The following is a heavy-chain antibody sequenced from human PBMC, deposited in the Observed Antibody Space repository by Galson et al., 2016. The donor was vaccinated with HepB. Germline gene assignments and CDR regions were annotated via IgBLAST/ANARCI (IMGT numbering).Heavy chain of an antibody. CDR3: ARASTTVGVLTALWY. CDR1: GGSISRSNW. J-gene: IGHJ4*02. CDR2: IDESGGA. Sequence: SETLSLTCAVSGGSISRSNWWSWVRQPPGKGLEWIGEIDESGGANYNPSLKSRVTISVDKSKNQFALKLRSVTAADTALYYCARASTTVGVLTALWYWGQGTLVPVSS. D-gene: IGHD3-3*01. V-gene: IGHV4-4*02.